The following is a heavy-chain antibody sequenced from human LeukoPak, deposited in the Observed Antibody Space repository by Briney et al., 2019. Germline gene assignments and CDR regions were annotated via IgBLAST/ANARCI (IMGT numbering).Heavy chain of an antibody. CDR1: GGSFSGYY. V-gene: IGHV4-34*01. CDR3: ARAIFNYYGSGSRRNWFDP. J-gene: IGHJ5*02. D-gene: IGHD3-10*01. CDR2: FNHSGST. Sequence: SETLSLTCAVYGGSFSGYYWSWIRQPPGKGLEWIGEFNHSGSTNYNPSLKSRVTISVDTSKNQFSLKLSSVTAADTAVYYCARAIFNYYGSGSRRNWFDPWGQGTLVTVSS.